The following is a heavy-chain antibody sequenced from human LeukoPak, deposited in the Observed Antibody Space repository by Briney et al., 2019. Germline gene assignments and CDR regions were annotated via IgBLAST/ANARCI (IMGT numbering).Heavy chain of an antibody. CDR3: AAEGLTGTVTFDY. V-gene: IGHV3-53*05. J-gene: IGHJ4*02. CDR2: IYSGGTT. Sequence: GGSLRLSCAVSGFTVSGNYMSWVRQAPGKGLEWVSLIYSGGTTYYADSVKGRFTISRDNSKNTLYLQMSSLRSEDTAVYYCAAEGLTGTVTFDYWGQGTLVTVSS. D-gene: IGHD1/OR15-1a*01. CDR1: GFTVSGNY.